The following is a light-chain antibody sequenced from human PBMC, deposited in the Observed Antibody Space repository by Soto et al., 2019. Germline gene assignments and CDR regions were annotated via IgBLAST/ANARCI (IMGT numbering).Light chain of an antibody. V-gene: IGLV1-44*01. J-gene: IGLJ1*01. CDR3: AAWDDRLNGYV. CDR2: SNN. Sequence: QSVLTQPPSASGTPGQRVTISCSGSSSNIGSNTVNWYQQLPGTAPKLLIYSNNQRPSGVPDRFSGSKSGTSASLAISGLQSEDEADYYCAAWDDRLNGYVFGTGTNVTAL. CDR1: SSNIGSNT.